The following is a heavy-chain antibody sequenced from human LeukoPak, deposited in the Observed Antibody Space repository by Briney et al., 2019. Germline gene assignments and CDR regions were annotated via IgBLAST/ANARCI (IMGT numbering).Heavy chain of an antibody. D-gene: IGHD3-22*01. V-gene: IGHV4-34*01. CDR3: ARGCQDVTMIVVVMTAVSYYLDV. CDR2: MNPSGST. CDR1: GGSFSGYY. Sequence: SETLSLTCAVYGGSFSGYYWTWIRQTPEKGLEWIGEMNPSGSTSYNPSLKSRVTISVDTSKNQFSLKLSSVTAADMAVYYCARGCQDVTMIVVVMTAVSYYLDVWGKGTTVTVS. J-gene: IGHJ6*03.